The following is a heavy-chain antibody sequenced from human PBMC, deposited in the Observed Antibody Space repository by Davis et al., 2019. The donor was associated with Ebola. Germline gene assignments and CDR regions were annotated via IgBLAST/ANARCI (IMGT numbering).Heavy chain of an antibody. D-gene: IGHD3-16*02. Sequence: GESLKISCAASGFTFSSYGMHWVRQAPGKGLEWVAVISYDGSNKYYADSVKGRFTISRDNSKNTLYPQMNSLRAEDTAVYYCAKEAITFGGVIVPNWFDPWGQGTLVTVSS. CDR3: AKEAITFGGVIVPNWFDP. CDR1: GFTFSSYG. J-gene: IGHJ5*02. CDR2: ISYDGSNK. V-gene: IGHV3-30*18.